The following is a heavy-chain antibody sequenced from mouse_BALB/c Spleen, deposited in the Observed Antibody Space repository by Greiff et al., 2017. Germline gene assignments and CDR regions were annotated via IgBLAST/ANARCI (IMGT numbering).Heavy chain of an antibody. D-gene: IGHD2-2*01. Sequence: QVQLQQSGAELVRPGVSVKISCKGSGYTFTDYAMHWVKQSHAKSLEWIGVISTYYGDASYNQKFKGKATMTVDKSSSTAYMELARLTSEDSAIYYCARSGGYDLGYYAMDYWGQGTSVTVSS. V-gene: IGHV1S137*01. CDR2: ISTYYGDA. J-gene: IGHJ4*01. CDR3: ARSGGYDLGYYAMDY. CDR1: GYTFTDYA.